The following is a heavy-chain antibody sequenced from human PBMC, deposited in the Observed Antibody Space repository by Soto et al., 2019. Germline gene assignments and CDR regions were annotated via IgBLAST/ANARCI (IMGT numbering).Heavy chain of an antibody. CDR1: GGTFSSYA. J-gene: IGHJ4*02. D-gene: IGHD1-26*01. Sequence: SVKVSCKASGGTFSSYAISWVRQAPGQGLEWMGGIIPIFGTANYAQKFQGRVTITADESTSTAYMELSSLRSEDTAVYYCARTQWELLVDFDYWDQGTLVTVSS. V-gene: IGHV1-69*13. CDR3: ARTQWELLVDFDY. CDR2: IIPIFGTA.